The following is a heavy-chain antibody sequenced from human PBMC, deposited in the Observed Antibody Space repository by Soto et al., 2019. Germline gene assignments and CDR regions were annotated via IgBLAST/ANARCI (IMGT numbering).Heavy chain of an antibody. CDR2: IYSGGST. CDR1: GFTVSNTY. D-gene: IGHD5-12*01. CDR3: ARGAPISPGTFDF. Sequence: GGSLRLSCAASGFTVSNTYMTWVRQAPGKGLDWVSIIYSGGSTSYADSVKGRFTISRDNSKNTLYLQMNTLRAEDTAVYYCARGAPISPGTFDFWGQGSLVTV. J-gene: IGHJ4*02. V-gene: IGHV3-53*01.